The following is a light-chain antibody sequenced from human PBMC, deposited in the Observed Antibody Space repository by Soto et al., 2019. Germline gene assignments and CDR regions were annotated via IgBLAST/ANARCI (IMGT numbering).Light chain of an antibody. CDR2: DVT. CDR3: CSYTGTYSSWV. V-gene: IGLV2-11*01. J-gene: IGLJ3*02. CDR1: SSDVGNYNY. Sequence: QSVLTQPRSVSGSPGQSVTISCTGTSSDVGNYNYVSWYQHHPGKAPKVMIYDVTKRPSGVPDRFSGSKSGNTASLTISGLQAEDEADYYCCSYTGTYSSWVFGGGTKLTVL.